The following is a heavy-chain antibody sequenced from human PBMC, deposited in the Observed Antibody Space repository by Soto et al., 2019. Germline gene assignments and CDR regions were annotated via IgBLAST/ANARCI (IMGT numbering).Heavy chain of an antibody. V-gene: IGHV3-48*01. CDR1: GFTFSSYS. Sequence: VQLVESGGGLVQPGGSLRLSCAASGFTFSSYSMNWVRQAPGKGLEWVSYISSSSSTIYYADSVKGRFTISRDNAKNSLYLQMNSLRAEDTAVYYCARRAAAGPFDYWGQGTLVTVSS. CDR2: ISSSSSTI. CDR3: ARRAAAGPFDY. J-gene: IGHJ4*02. D-gene: IGHD6-13*01.